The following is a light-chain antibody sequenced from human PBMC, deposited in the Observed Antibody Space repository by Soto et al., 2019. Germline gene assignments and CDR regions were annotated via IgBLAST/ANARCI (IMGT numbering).Light chain of an antibody. Sequence: EIALTQSPANLSLSPGKRATLSCRPSQSVSSYFAWYQQQPGQAHRLLIYAASNRATGIPARFSGSGSRTDCTLTISSLEPEECAVYYCKKRSNWPFAFGTG. CDR1: QSVSSY. J-gene: IGKJ3*01. CDR2: AAS. CDR3: KKRSNWPFA. V-gene: IGKV3-11*01.